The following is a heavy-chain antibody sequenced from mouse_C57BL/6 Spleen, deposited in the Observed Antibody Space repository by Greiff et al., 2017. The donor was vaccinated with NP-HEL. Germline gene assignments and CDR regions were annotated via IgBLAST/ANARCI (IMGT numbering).Heavy chain of an antibody. CDR2: IDPSDSYT. D-gene: IGHD2-5*01. V-gene: IGHV1-69*01. J-gene: IGHJ2*01. CDR3: AMYSNYFDY. CDR1: GYTFTSYW. Sequence: QVQLQQSGAELVMPGASVKLSCKASGYTFTSYWMHWVKQRPGQGLEWIGEIDPSDSYTNYNQKFKGKSTLTVDKSSSTAYMQLSSLTSEDSAVYYCAMYSNYFDYWGQGTTLTVSS.